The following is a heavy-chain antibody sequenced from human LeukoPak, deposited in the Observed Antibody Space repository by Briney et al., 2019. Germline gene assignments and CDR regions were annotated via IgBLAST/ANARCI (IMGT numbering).Heavy chain of an antibody. D-gene: IGHD2-15*01. Sequence: PSETLSLTCTVSGGSISSSSYYWGWIRQPPGKGLEWIGSIYYSGSTYYNPSLKSRVTISVDTSKNQFSLKLSSVTAADTAVYYCARDVGRGTMFNIVVVVAATIGWFDPWGQGTLVTVSS. CDR2: IYYSGST. V-gene: IGHV4-39*07. CDR1: GGSISSSSYY. CDR3: ARDVGRGTMFNIVVVVAATIGWFDP. J-gene: IGHJ5*02.